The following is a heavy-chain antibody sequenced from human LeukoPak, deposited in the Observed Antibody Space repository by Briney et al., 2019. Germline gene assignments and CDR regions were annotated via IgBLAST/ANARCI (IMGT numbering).Heavy chain of an antibody. CDR1: GYSISGGYF. J-gene: IGHJ4*02. CDR3: ARDLPLDYGDYFDY. Sequence: SETLSLTCTVSGYSISGGYFWGWIRQPPGKGLEWIANIYHSGNTYYNPSLKSRVTISVDTSKNQFSLKLSSVTAADTAVYYCARDLPLDYGDYFDYWGQGTLVTVSS. CDR2: IYHSGNT. V-gene: IGHV4-38-2*02. D-gene: IGHD4-17*01.